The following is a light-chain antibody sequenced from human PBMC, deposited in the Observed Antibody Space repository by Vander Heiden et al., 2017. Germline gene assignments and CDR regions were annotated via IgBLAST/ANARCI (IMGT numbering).Light chain of an antibody. CDR3: QQRTNWPPFT. Sequence: ELLLTQSPATLSLSPGERATLSCRASQSVSSYLAWYQQKPGQAPRLLIYDASNRATGIPARFSGSGSGTDFTLTISSLEPEDFAVYYCQQRTNWPPFTFGPGTKVDI. J-gene: IGKJ3*01. CDR1: QSVSSY. CDR2: DAS. V-gene: IGKV3-11*01.